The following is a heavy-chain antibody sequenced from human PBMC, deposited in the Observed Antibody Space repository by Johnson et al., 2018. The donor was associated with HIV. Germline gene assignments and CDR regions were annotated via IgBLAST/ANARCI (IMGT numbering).Heavy chain of an antibody. CDR3: AKDIEGSSWWTPHDPDDAFDI. Sequence: VQLVESGGGVVRPGESLRLSCAASGFTFSSYAMSWVRQAPGKGLEWVSAISGSSGSTIYYADSVKGRFTISRDNAKNSLYLQMNSLRAEDTAVYYCAKDIEGSSWWTPHDPDDAFDIWGQGTMVTVSS. V-gene: IGHV3-23*04. CDR2: ISGSSGSTI. CDR1: GFTFSSYA. J-gene: IGHJ3*02. D-gene: IGHD6-13*01.